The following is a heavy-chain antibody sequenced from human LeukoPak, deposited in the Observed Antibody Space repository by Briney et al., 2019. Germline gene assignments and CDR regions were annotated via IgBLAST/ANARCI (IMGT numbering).Heavy chain of an antibody. CDR2: ISYDGSNK. D-gene: IGHD3-22*01. CDR1: GFTFSSYG. J-gene: IGHJ4*02. CDR3: ARVDDSSGYYSLGIDY. V-gene: IGHV3-30*03. Sequence: GGSLRLSCAASGFTFSSYGMHWVRQAPGKGLEWVAVISYDGSNKYYADSVKGRLTISRDNSKNTLYLQMNSLRAEDTAVYYCARVDDSSGYYSLGIDYWGQGTLVTVSS.